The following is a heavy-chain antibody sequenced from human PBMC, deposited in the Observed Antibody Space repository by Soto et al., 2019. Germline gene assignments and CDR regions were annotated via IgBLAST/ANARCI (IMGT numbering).Heavy chain of an antibody. D-gene: IGHD3-16*01. V-gene: IGHV3-73*01. CDR1: GFAFSDSA. J-gene: IGHJ5*02. CDR2: IRSKGHNYAT. CDR3: TRDLFSYDYSGILWFDP. Sequence: GVLRLSCAASGFAFSDSAMYWVRQASGKGPEWVGRIRSKGHNYATEYAASVKGRFTISRDDSKNTAYLQMNSLQTEDTAVYYCTRDLFSYDYSGILWFDPWGQGTLVTVSS.